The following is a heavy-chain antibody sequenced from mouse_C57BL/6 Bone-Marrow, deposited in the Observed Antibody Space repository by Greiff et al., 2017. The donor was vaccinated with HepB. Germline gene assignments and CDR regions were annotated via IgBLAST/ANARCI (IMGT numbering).Heavy chain of an antibody. CDR2: IYPGDGDT. Sequence: QVQLKQSGPELVKPGASVKISCKASGYAFSSSWMNWVKQRPGKGLEWIGRIYPGDGDTNYNGKFKGKATLTADKSSSTAYMQLSSLTSEDSAVYFCARGYYGSSWAYWGQGTLVTVSA. CDR3: ARGYYGSSWAY. CDR1: GYAFSSSW. D-gene: IGHD1-1*01. V-gene: IGHV1-82*01. J-gene: IGHJ3*01.